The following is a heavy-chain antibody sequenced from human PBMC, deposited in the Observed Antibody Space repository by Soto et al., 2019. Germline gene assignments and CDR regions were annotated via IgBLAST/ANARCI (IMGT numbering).Heavy chain of an antibody. CDR3: ARAMVLSYFDY. D-gene: IGHD3-10*01. CDR1: GGSFSGYY. J-gene: IGHJ4*02. V-gene: IGHV4-34*01. CDR2: INHSGST. Sequence: SSETLSLTCAVYGGSFSGYYWSWIRQPPGKGLEWIGEINHSGSTNYNPSLKSRVTISVDTSKNQFSLKLSSVTAADTAVYYCARAMVLSYFDYWGQGTLVTVSS.